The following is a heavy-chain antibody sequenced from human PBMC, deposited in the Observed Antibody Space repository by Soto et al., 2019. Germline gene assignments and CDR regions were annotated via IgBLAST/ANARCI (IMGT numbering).Heavy chain of an antibody. D-gene: IGHD6-13*01. CDR3: ANHVLPSTWSPFHY. CDR2: ISGSGGST. Sequence: GGSLRLSCAASGFTFSSYAMSWVRQAPGKGLEWVSAISGSGGSTCYADSVKGRFTISRDNSKNTLYLQMNSLRAEDTAVYYCANHVLPSTWSPFHYWGQGTLVTLST. CDR1: GFTFSSYA. J-gene: IGHJ4*02. V-gene: IGHV3-23*01.